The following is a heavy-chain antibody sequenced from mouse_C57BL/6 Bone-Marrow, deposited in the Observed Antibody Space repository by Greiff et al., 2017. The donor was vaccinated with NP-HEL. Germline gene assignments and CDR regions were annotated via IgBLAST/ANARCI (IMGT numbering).Heavy chain of an antibody. CDR2: IYPRDGST. D-gene: IGHD1-1*01. CDR1: GYTFTDHT. CDR3: ARSGFAIYYGSSYWYFDV. Sequence: VQLQQSDAELVKPGASVKISCKVSGYTFTDHTIHWMKQRPEQGLEWIGYIYPRDGSTKYNEKFKGKATLTADKSSSTAYMQLNSLTSEDSAVYFCARSGFAIYYGSSYWYFDVWGTGTTVTVSS. J-gene: IGHJ1*03. V-gene: IGHV1-78*01.